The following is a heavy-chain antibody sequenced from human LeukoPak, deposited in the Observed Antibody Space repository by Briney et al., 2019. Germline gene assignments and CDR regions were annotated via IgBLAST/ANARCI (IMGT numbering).Heavy chain of an antibody. Sequence: GGSLRLSCAASGLTFSNAWMSWVRQAPGKGLEWVGRIKSKTDVGTTDYAAPVKGRFTISRDDSKNILYLQMNSLKTEDTAVYYCTTDGDSSASSFYWGQGTLVTVSS. CDR1: GLTFSNAW. J-gene: IGHJ4*02. V-gene: IGHV3-15*01. CDR3: TTDGDSSASSFY. D-gene: IGHD6-6*01. CDR2: IKSKTDVGTT.